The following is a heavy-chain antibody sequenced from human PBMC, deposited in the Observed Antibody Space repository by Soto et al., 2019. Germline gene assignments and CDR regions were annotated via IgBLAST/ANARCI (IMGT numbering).Heavy chain of an antibody. J-gene: IGHJ4*02. CDR1: GGTFSSYA. CDR2: IIPIFGTA. Sequence: ASVKVSCKASGGTFSSYAISWVRQAPGQGLEWMGGIIPIFGTANYAQKFQGRVTITADESTSTAYMELSSLRSEDTAVYYCARSQKMATITDYWGQGTLVTVSS. D-gene: IGHD5-12*01. CDR3: ARSQKMATITDY. V-gene: IGHV1-69*13.